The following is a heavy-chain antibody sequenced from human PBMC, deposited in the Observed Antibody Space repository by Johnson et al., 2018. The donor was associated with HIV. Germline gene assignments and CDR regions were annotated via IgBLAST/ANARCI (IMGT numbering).Heavy chain of an antibody. D-gene: IGHD2-15*01. J-gene: IGHJ3*02. CDR2: ISYDGSNN. Sequence: QMQLVESGGNVVQPGRSLRLSCAASGFTFSDYAMHWVRQAPGKGLEWVAVISYDGSNNYYPDSVKGRFTISRDNFKNTLYLQMDSLRAEDTAVYFCAREMVAAKDAFDIWGQGTMVTVSS. V-gene: IGHV3-30-3*01. CDR1: GFTFSDYA. CDR3: AREMVAAKDAFDI.